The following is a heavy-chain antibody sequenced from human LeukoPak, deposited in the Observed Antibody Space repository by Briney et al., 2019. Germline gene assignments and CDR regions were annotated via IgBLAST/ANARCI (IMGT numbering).Heavy chain of an antibody. V-gene: IGHV4-59*01. J-gene: IGHJ4*02. CDR3: ARDRLFGVVTD. D-gene: IGHD3-3*01. CDR1: GGSISSYY. CDR2: IYYSGST. Sequence: SETLSLTCTVSGGSISSYYWSWIRQPPGKRLEWIGYIYYSGSTNYNPSLKSRVTISVDTSKNQFSLTLRSVPAADTAVYYCARDRLFGVVTDWGQGTLVTVSS.